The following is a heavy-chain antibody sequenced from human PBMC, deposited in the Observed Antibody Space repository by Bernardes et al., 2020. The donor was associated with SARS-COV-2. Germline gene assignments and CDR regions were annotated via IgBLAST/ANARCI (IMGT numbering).Heavy chain of an antibody. V-gene: IGHV4-4*07. CDR3: ARDRGDYVRSYWYFDL. Sequence: SETLSLTCTVSGGSISSYYWSWIRQPAGKGLEWIGRIYTSGSTNYNPSLKSRVTMSVDTSKNQFSLKLSSVTAADTAVYYCARDRGDYVRSYWYFDLWGRGTLVTVSS. CDR2: IYTSGST. J-gene: IGHJ2*01. D-gene: IGHD4-17*01. CDR1: GGSISSYY.